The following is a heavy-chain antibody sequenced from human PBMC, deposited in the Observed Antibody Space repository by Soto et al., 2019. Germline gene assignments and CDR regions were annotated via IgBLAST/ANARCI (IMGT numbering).Heavy chain of an antibody. J-gene: IGHJ4*02. CDR3: ARDQNSSGYLDY. D-gene: IGHD3-22*01. Sequence: PSETLSITCTVSGGSISSHYWSWIRQPPGKGLEWIGYIYYSGFTDYNPSLKSRVTISEDTSKNQFSLRLTSVTAADTAVYYCARDQNSSGYLDYWGQGILVTVSS. V-gene: IGHV4-59*11. CDR2: IYYSGFT. CDR1: GGSISSHY.